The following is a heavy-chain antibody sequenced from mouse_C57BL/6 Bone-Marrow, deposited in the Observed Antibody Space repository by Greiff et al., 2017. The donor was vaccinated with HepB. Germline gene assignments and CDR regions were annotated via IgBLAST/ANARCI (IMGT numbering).Heavy chain of an antibody. J-gene: IGHJ4*01. Sequence: QVHVKQSGPELVKPGASVKISCKASGYAFSSSWMNWVKQRPGKGLEWIGRIYPGDGDTNYNGKFKGKATLTADKSSSTAYMQLSSLTSEDSAVYFCARWGDGYSPYAMDYWGQGTSVTVSS. D-gene: IGHD2-3*01. CDR2: IYPGDGDT. V-gene: IGHV1-82*01. CDR3: ARWGDGYSPYAMDY. CDR1: GYAFSSSW.